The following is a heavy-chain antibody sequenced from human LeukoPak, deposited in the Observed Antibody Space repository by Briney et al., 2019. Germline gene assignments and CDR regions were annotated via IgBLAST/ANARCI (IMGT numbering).Heavy chain of an antibody. D-gene: IGHD6-6*01. CDR2: IYYSGST. Sequence: SETLSLTCTVSGGSISSYYWSWIRQPPGKGLEWIGYIYYSGSTNYNPSLKSRVAISVDTSKNQFSLKLSSVTAAGTAVYYCARLEYSSSSWDGEGNWFDPWGQGTLVTVSS. CDR1: GGSISSYY. V-gene: IGHV4-59*01. J-gene: IGHJ5*02. CDR3: ARLEYSSSSWDGEGNWFDP.